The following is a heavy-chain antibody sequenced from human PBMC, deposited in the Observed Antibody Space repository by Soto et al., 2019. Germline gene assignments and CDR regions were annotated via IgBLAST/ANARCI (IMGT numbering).Heavy chain of an antibody. Sequence: EVQLLESGGGLVQPGGSLRLSCAASGFTFTSYAMSWVRQAPGRGLEWVSAISDTGRGTFYADAVKGRFTISSDNSKNTLYLQMHSLRDEDTAVYYCAKEHAWGRAVTTRFDYWGQGTLVTVSS. D-gene: IGHD4-17*01. CDR1: GFTFTSYA. J-gene: IGHJ4*02. CDR3: AKEHAWGRAVTTRFDY. CDR2: ISDTGRGT. V-gene: IGHV3-23*01.